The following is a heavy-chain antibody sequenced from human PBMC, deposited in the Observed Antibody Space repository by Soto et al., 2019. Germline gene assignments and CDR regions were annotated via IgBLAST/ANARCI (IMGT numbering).Heavy chain of an antibody. J-gene: IGHJ4*02. CDR2: LSPNNGNT. V-gene: IGHV1-18*01. CDR3: ARDRSSENYLKWIEY. CDR1: GYTFTAYG. D-gene: IGHD2-2*01. Sequence: QVHLVQSGGEVKKPGASVKVSCKASGYTFTAYGISCVRQAPGQGLEWIGWLSPNNGNTQSAQKFQGRVTMTTDTSKDTAYLELRSLRADDTAVYYCARDRSSENYLKWIEYWGQGALVTVSS.